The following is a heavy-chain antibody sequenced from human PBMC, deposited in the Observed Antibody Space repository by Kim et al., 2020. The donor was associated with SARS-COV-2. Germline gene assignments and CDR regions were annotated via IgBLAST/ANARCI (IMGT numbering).Heavy chain of an antibody. J-gene: IGHJ4*02. CDR3: ARRSGSYLFDY. D-gene: IGHD1-26*01. Sequence: DYNHALKSRVTISVDTTKNQFSLNLSSVTAADTAVYYCARRSGSYLFDYWGQGTLVTVSS. V-gene: IGHV4-61*07.